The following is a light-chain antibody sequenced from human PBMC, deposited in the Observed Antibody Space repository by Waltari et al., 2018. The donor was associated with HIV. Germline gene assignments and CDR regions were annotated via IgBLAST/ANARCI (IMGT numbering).Light chain of an antibody. J-gene: IGLJ1*01. CDR1: ASNIGTNYD. CDR3: QSYDVALGGFYL. V-gene: IGLV1-40*01. Sequence: QSVLTQPPSVSGAPGQSVTISCSGSASNIGTNYDVNWYQQFPGAAPKLLIFGAYNRPSGFPDRFSGSKSGTSASLAITGLQPEDEADYYCQSYDVALGGFYLFGTGTTVTVL. CDR2: GAY.